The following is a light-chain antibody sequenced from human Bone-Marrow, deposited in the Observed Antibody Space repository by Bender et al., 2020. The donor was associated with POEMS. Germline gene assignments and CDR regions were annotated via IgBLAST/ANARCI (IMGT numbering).Light chain of an antibody. CDR2: EVT. V-gene: IGLV2-8*01. CDR1: SSDVGGYRY. Sequence: QSALTQPASVSGSPGQSVTISCTGTSSDVGGYRYVSWYQQHPGKAPILMIYEVTERPSGVPDPFSGSKSGNTASLTISGLQAEDEADYYCSSFIDSTTWVFGGVTKLTVL. J-gene: IGLJ3*02. CDR3: SSFIDSTTWV.